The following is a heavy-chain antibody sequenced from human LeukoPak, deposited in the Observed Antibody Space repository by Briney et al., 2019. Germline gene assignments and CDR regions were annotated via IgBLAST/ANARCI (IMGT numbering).Heavy chain of an antibody. CDR1: GFTFSSYG. J-gene: IGHJ4*02. CDR2: ISGSGGST. V-gene: IGHV3-23*01. Sequence: GGTLRLSCAASGFTFSSYGMSWVRQAPGKGLEWVSAISGSGGSTYYADSVKGRFTISRDNSKNTLYLQMNSLRAEDTAVYYCAKGGRGSYRFDYWGQGTLVTVSS. D-gene: IGHD3-16*02. CDR3: AKGGRGSYRFDY.